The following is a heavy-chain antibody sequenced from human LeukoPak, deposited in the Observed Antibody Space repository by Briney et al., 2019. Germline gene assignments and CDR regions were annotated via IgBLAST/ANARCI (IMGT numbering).Heavy chain of an antibody. Sequence: PSETLSLTCTVSGGSISSYYWSWIRQPPGKGLEWIGYIYYSGSTNYNPSLKSRVTISVDTFKNQFSLKLSSVTAADTAVYYCAITGYSSGWYWFDPWGQGTLVTVSS. CDR3: AITGYSSGWYWFDP. CDR1: GGSISSYY. CDR2: IYYSGST. V-gene: IGHV4-59*08. D-gene: IGHD6-19*01. J-gene: IGHJ5*02.